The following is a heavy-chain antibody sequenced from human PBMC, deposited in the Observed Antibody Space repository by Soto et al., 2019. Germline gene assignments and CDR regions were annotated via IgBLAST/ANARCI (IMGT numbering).Heavy chain of an antibody. CDR2: ISYDGSNK. CDR1: GFTFSSSA. V-gene: IGHV3-30-3*01. CDR3: ARTKGYCSGGSCYQPDY. D-gene: IGHD2-15*01. J-gene: IGHJ4*02. Sequence: LRLSCAASGFTFSSSAMDWVRQAPGKGLEWVAVISYDGSNKYYADSVKGRFTISRDNSKNTLYLQMNSLRAEDTAVYYCARTKGYCSGGSCYQPDYWGQGTLVTVSS.